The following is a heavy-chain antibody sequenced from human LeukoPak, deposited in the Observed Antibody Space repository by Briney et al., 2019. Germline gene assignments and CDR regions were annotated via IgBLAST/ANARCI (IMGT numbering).Heavy chain of an antibody. V-gene: IGHV4-59*01. Sequence: PSETLSLTCTVSDGSISSYYWSWIRQPPGKGLEWIGYIYYSGSTNYNPSLKSRVTISVDTSKNQFSLKLSSVTAADTAVYYCARGQVVPAAKGVFDYWGQGTLVTVSS. CDR2: IYYSGST. D-gene: IGHD2-2*01. CDR1: DGSISSYY. J-gene: IGHJ4*02. CDR3: ARGQVVPAAKGVFDY.